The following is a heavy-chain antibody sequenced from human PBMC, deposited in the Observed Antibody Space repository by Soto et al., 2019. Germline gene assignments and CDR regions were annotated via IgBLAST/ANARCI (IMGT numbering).Heavy chain of an antibody. Sequence: QVQLVQSGAEVKKPGSSVKVSCKASGGPFSSYAISWVRQAPGQGLEWMGGIIPIFGTANYAQKFKGRVTVTEDESTSTAYMELGSRRSEDRAVYYCGVFGAGNSYYGRDVWGQGTTVTVSS. V-gene: IGHV1-69*12. J-gene: IGHJ6*02. CDR2: IIPIFGTA. D-gene: IGHD3-10*01. CDR1: GGPFSSYA. CDR3: GVFGAGNSYYGRDV.